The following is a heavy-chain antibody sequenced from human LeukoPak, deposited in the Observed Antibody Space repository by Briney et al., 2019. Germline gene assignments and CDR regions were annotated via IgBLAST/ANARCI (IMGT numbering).Heavy chain of an antibody. Sequence: PSETLSLTCTVSGGSISSSSYYWGWIRQPPGKGLEWIGSIYYSGSTYYNPSLKSRVTISVDTSKNQFSLKLSSVTAADTAVYYRARPHPPRAFDIWGQGTMVTVSS. J-gene: IGHJ3*02. CDR1: GGSISSSSYY. V-gene: IGHV4-39*01. CDR3: ARPHPPRAFDI. CDR2: IYYSGST.